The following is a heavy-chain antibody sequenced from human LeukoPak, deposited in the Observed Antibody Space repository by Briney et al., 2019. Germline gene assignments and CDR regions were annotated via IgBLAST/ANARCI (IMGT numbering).Heavy chain of an antibody. CDR2: ISSTSSYI. CDR1: GFTFSSYT. V-gene: IGHV3-21*01. D-gene: IGHD2-15*01. J-gene: IGHJ4*02. CDR3: ARVYCGGGSCYYIDY. Sequence: GGSLRLSCAASGFTFSSYTMTWVRQAPGKGLEWVSSISSTSSYIYYADSVKGRFTISRDNDKNSLFLQMNSLRAEDTAVYYCARVYCGGGSCYYIDYWGQGTLVTVSS.